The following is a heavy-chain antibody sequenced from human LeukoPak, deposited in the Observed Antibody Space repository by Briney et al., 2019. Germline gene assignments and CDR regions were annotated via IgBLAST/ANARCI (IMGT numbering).Heavy chain of an antibody. Sequence: SETLSLTCAVYGGSFSGYYWSWIRQPPGKGLEWIGEINDSGSTNYNPSLKSRVTISVDTSKNQPSLKLSSVTAADTAVYYCARVAAAGIYYYYGMDVWGQGTTVTVSS. J-gene: IGHJ6*02. D-gene: IGHD6-13*01. CDR3: ARVAAAGIYYYYGMDV. CDR2: INDSGST. CDR1: GGSFSGYY. V-gene: IGHV4-34*01.